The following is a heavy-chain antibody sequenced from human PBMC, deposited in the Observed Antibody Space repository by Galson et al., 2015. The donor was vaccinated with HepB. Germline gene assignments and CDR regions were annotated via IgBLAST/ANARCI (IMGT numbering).Heavy chain of an antibody. J-gene: IGHJ6*03. CDR1: GGTFSSYA. CDR3: ARETSESLSAADYMDV. Sequence: SVKVSCKASGGTFSSYAISWVRQAPGQGLEWMGGIIPIFGTANYAQKFQGRVTITADESTSTAYMELSSLRSEDTAVYYCARETSESLSAADYMDVWGKGTTVTVSS. V-gene: IGHV1-69*13. CDR2: IIPIFGTA. D-gene: IGHD2/OR15-2a*01.